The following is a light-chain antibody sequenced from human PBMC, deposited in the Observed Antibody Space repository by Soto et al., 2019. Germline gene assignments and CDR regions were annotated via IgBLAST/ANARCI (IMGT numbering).Light chain of an antibody. J-gene: IGKJ5*01. CDR2: EVS. CDR1: QSLLHSNGYNY. V-gene: IGKV2D-29*02. CDR3: MQSTQLPPT. Sequence: DVVMTQSPLSLPVTLGQPASISCRSSQSLLHSNGYNYLDWYLQKPGQSPQLLIYEVSTRVSGVPDRFSGSGSGTDFTLEISRVETDAVGIYYCMQSTQLPPTFGQGTRLEIK.